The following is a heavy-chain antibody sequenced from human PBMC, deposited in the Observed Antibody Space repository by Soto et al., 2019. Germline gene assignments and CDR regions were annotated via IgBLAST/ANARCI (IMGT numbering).Heavy chain of an antibody. CDR2: SQYNGYS. Sequence: QVQLQESGPGLVKPSETLSLTCTVSGGSISNCGCNWFRQPPGKGLEWIGYSQYNGYSGYNPTPRSPVTMSMKPSKTKFSLMLEYVPATDTAVYYCARHGFESLHGLVSVWGQGTTVIVSS. D-gene: IGHD3-10*01. V-gene: IGHV4-59*08. J-gene: IGHJ6*02. CDR3: ARHGFESLHGLVSV. CDR1: GGSISNCG.